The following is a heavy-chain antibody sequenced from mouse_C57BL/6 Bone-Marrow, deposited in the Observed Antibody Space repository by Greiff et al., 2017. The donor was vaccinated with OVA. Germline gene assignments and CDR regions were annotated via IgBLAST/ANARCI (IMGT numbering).Heavy chain of an antibody. CDR2: IHPNSGST. V-gene: IGHV1-64*01. CDR1: GYTFTSYW. J-gene: IGHJ4*01. CDR3: ARSGYDYYAMDY. D-gene: IGHD3-2*02. Sequence: QVQLQQPGAELVKPGASVNLSCKASGYTFTSYWMHWVKQRPGQGLEWIGMIHPNSGSTNYNEKFKSKATLTVDKSSSTAYMQLSSLTSEDSAVYYCARSGYDYYAMDYWGQGTSVTVSS.